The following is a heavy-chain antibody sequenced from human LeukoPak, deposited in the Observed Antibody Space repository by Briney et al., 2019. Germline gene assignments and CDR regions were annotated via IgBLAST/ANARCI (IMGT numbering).Heavy chain of an antibody. J-gene: IGHJ4*02. CDR1: GFTFSSYG. V-gene: IGHV3-33*01. CDR2: IWYDGSNK. D-gene: IGHD2-2*01. CDR3: AREGDYCSSTSCYFDY. Sequence: GGSLRLSCAASGFTFSSYGMHWVRQAPGKGLEGVAVIWYDGSNKYYADSVKGRFTISRDNSKNTMYLQMNRLRVEDTAVYYCAREGDYCSSTSCYFDYWGQGTLVTVSS.